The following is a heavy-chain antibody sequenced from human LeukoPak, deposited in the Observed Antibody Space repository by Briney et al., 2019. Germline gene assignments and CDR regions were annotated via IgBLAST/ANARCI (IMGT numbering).Heavy chain of an antibody. Sequence: SVKVSCKASGYTFTSYGISWVRQAPGQGLEWMGGIIPIFGTANYAQKLQGRVTITTDESTSTAYMELSSLRSEDTAVYYCARVRFPHYYMDVWGKGTTVTVSS. D-gene: IGHD2-21*01. J-gene: IGHJ6*03. V-gene: IGHV1-69*05. CDR3: ARVRFPHYYMDV. CDR2: IIPIFGTA. CDR1: GYTFTSYG.